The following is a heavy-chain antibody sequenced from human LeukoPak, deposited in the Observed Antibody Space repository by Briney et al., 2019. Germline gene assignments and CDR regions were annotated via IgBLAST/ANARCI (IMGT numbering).Heavy chain of an antibody. CDR1: GGSVSSGSYY. Sequence: PSETLSLTCTVSGGSVSSGSYYWSWIRQPPGKGLEWIGSIYYSGSTYYNPSLKSRVTISVDTSKNQFSLKLSSVTAADTAVYYCAPLGWLVASGLWGRGTLVTVSS. CDR2: IYYSGST. J-gene: IGHJ2*01. V-gene: IGHV4-39*01. D-gene: IGHD6-19*01. CDR3: APLGWLVASGL.